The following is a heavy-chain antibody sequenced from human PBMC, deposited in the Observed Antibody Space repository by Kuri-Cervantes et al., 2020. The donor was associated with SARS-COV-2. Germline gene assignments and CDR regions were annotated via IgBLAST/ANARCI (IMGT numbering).Heavy chain of an antibody. D-gene: IGHD1-1*01. CDR1: GYTLTELS. Sequence: ASVKVSCKVSGYTLTELSMHWVRQAPGKGLEWMGDFDPEDGETIYAQEFQGRVTMTEDTSTDTAYMELSSLRSEDTAVYYCATASPHYVQSNWFDPWGQGTLVTVSS. CDR3: ATASPHYVQSNWFDP. V-gene: IGHV1-24*01. CDR2: FDPEDGET. J-gene: IGHJ5*02.